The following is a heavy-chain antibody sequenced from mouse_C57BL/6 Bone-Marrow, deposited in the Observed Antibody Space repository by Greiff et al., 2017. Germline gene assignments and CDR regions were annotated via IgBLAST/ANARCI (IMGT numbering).Heavy chain of an antibody. Sequence: QVQLQQSGPELVKPGASVKISCKASGYAFSSSWMNWVKQRPGKGLEWIGRIYPGDGDTNYNGKVKGKATLTADKSSSTAYMPLSRLTSEDSAVYFCANYFYGSSSFAYWGQGTLVTVSA. V-gene: IGHV1-82*01. CDR3: ANYFYGSSSFAY. D-gene: IGHD1-1*01. J-gene: IGHJ3*01. CDR1: GYAFSSSW. CDR2: IYPGDGDT.